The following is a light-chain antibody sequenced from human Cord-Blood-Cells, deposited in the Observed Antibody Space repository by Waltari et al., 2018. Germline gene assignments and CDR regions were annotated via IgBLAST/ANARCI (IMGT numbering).Light chain of an antibody. CDR1: QCVLYSSNNKNY. V-gene: IGKV4-1*01. CDR2: WAS. CDR3: QQYYSTLALT. J-gene: IGKJ4*01. Sequence: DIVLTQSPDSLAVSLGERATINRKSSQCVLYSSNNKNYLAWYQQKPGTPPKLLIYWASTRESGVPDRFSGSGSGTDFTLTISSLQAEDVAVYYCQQYYSTLALTFGGGTKVEIK.